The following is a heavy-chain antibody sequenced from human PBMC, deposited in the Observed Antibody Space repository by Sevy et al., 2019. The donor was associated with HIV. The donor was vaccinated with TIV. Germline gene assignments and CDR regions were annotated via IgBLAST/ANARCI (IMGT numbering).Heavy chain of an antibody. CDR1: GYTFTSYD. V-gene: IGHV1-8*01. J-gene: IGHJ5*02. CDR3: AIYYDSGFGELDP. CDR2: MDPNSGNT. Sequence: ASVKVSCKASGYTFTSYDINWVRQATGQGLEWMGWMDPNSGNTGYAQKFQGRVTLTRNTSISTAYMELSSLRSDDTAVYYCAIYYDSGFGELDPWGQGTLVTVSS. D-gene: IGHD3-22*01.